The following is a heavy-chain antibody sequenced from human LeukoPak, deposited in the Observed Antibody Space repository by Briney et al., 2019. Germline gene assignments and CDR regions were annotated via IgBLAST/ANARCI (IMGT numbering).Heavy chain of an antibody. CDR1: GYTFTGYY. CDR2: INPNSGGT. J-gene: IGHJ6*03. D-gene: IGHD1-26*01. Sequence: GASVKVSCKASGYTFTGYYMHWVRQAPGQGLEWMGWINPNSGGTNYVQKFQGRVTMTSDTSTSTVYMDLSRLRSDDTAVYYCARAGTVSGGYLGHYYFYMDVWGKGTTVTVFS. CDR3: ARAGTVSGGYLGHYYFYMDV. V-gene: IGHV1-2*02.